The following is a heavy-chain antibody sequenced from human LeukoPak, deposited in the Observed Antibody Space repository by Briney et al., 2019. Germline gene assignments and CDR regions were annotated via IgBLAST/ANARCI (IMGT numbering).Heavy chain of an antibody. CDR3: ARTYSSGWYIYRDYYYYGMDV. CDR1: GFTFSSYW. D-gene: IGHD6-19*01. Sequence: GGSLRLSCAASGFTFSSYWMSWVRQAPGKGLEWVANIKQDGSEKYYVGSVKGRFTISRDNAKNSLYLQMNSLRAEDTAVYYCARTYSSGWYIYRDYYYYGMDVWGQGTTVTVSS. V-gene: IGHV3-7*01. CDR2: IKQDGSEK. J-gene: IGHJ6*02.